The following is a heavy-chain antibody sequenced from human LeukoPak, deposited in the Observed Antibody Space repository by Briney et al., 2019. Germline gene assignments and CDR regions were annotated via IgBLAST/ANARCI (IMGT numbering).Heavy chain of an antibody. D-gene: IGHD5-12*01. J-gene: IGHJ4*02. CDR2: IRSRAYGGTT. V-gene: IGHV3-49*04. CDR1: GFTFGDYA. Sequence: GGSLRLSCLVSGFTFGDYAMSWVRQAPGKGLEWVALIRSRAYGGTTEYAASVKGRFIMARDDSKSIADLEMNSLKSGDTAVYYCTRGAWPIDYWGQGALVTVSS. CDR3: TRGAWPIDY.